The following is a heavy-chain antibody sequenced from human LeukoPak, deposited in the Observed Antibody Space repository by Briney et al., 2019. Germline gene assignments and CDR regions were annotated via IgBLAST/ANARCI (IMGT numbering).Heavy chain of an antibody. D-gene: IGHD2-21*01. J-gene: IGHJ4*02. CDR3: AISPVLLTAFPFDH. CDR1: RYTFTGYY. CDR2: LNPNSGGT. Sequence: GASVNVSCKASRYTFTGYYIHWVLQAPGQGLEWIGRLNPNSGGTNYAQQFQGRVTMTRDTSISPAYMESSRLRPDNTALYSFAISPVLLTAFPFDHWGQRPLVTVSS. V-gene: IGHV1-2*06.